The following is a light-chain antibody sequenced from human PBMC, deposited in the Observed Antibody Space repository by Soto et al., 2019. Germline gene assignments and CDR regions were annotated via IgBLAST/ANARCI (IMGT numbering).Light chain of an antibody. CDR1: QSISSY. J-gene: IGKJ3*01. CDR2: AAS. CDR3: QQSYSTPHT. Sequence: DIQMTQSPSSLSASVGDRVTITFRASQSISSYLNWYQQKPGKAPKLLIYAASSLQSGVPSRFSGSGSGTDFTLTISSLQPEDFATYYCQQSYSTPHTFGPGTKVDI. V-gene: IGKV1-39*01.